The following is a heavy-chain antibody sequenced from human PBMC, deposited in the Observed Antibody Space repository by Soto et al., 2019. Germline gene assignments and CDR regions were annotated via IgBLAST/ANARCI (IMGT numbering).Heavy chain of an antibody. CDR2: INPNSGGT. V-gene: IGHV1-2*04. J-gene: IGHJ6*02. Sequence: ASVKVSCKASGYTFTGYYMHWVRQAPGQGLEWMGWINPNSGGTNYAQKFQGWVTMTRDTSISTAYMELSRLRSDDTAVYYCARGSWTLQGGYYGMDVWXQGTTVTVSS. CDR1: GYTFTGYY. CDR3: ARGSWTLQGGYYGMDV. D-gene: IGHD3-16*01.